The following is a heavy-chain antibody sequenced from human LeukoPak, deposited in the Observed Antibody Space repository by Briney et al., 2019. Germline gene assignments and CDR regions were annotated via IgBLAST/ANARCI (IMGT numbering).Heavy chain of an antibody. J-gene: IGHJ4*02. CDR2: IRSKAYSGTT. CDR1: GFTFGDYA. CDR3: TRVRPGCSGGSCYFDY. V-gene: IGHV3-49*04. Sequence: PGGSLRLSCTASGFTFGDYAMSWVRQAPGKGLEWVGFIRSKAYSGTTEYAASVKGRFTISRDDSKSIAYLQMNSLKTEDTAVYYCTRVRPGCSGGSCYFDYWGQGTLVTVSS. D-gene: IGHD2-15*01.